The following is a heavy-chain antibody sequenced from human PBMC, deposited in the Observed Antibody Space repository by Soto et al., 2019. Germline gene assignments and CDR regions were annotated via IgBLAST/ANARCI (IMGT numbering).Heavy chain of an antibody. CDR3: ARAGHYYDSSGYAN. Sequence: QVKLVQSGTEVKKPGASMKVSCKASGYTFATSGISWVRQAPGQGLEWMGWISAYNGNTNYEQKLQDRVTMTTDTSTSTAYLELRSLRSDDTAVYYCARAGHYYDSSGYANWGQGTLVTVS. CDR2: ISAYNGNT. V-gene: IGHV1-18*01. J-gene: IGHJ4*02. D-gene: IGHD3-22*01. CDR1: GYTFATSG.